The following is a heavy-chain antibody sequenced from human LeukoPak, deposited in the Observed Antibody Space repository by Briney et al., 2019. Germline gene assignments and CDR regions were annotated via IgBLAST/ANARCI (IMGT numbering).Heavy chain of an antibody. CDR3: ARGRLWWLPGYFDY. V-gene: IGHV4-34*01. Sequence: SETLSLTCAVYSGSFSGYYWSWIRQPPGKGLEWIGEINHSGSTNYNPSLKSRVTISVDTSKNQFSLKLSSVTAADTAVYYCARGRLWWLPGYFDYWGQGTLVTVSS. CDR1: SGSFSGYY. D-gene: IGHD5-12*01. J-gene: IGHJ4*02. CDR2: INHSGST.